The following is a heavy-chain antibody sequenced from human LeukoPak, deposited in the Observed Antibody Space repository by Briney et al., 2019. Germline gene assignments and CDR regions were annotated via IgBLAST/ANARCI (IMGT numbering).Heavy chain of an antibody. D-gene: IGHD3-16*01. Sequence: PSETLSLTCSVSDDSISSYSWSWIRQPPGIGLEWIGYIYYSGITTYNPSLKSRVTISVDTSKNQFSLQLNSVTPEDTAVYYCAKGSFRGGFDYWGQGTLVTVPS. CDR3: AKGSFRGGFDY. CDR2: IYYSGIT. J-gene: IGHJ4*02. V-gene: IGHV4-59*08. CDR1: DDSISSYS.